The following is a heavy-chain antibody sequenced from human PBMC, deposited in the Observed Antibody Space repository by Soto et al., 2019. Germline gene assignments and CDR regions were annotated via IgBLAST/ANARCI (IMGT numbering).Heavy chain of an antibody. CDR3: AREPWDYHRSGSYIDY. CDR1: GYTFTSYG. Sequence: ASVKVSCKASGYTFTSYGISWVRQAPGQGLEWMGWISAYNGNTNYAQKLQGRVTMTTDTSTSTAYMELRSLRSDDTAVYYCAREPWDYHRSGSYIDYRGQGTLVTVSS. D-gene: IGHD3-10*01. CDR2: ISAYNGNT. J-gene: IGHJ4*02. V-gene: IGHV1-18*01.